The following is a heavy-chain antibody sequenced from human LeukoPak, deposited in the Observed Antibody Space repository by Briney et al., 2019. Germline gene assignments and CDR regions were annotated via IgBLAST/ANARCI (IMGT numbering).Heavy chain of an antibody. CDR3: ASSSRPASAAAVDY. D-gene: IGHD6-13*01. J-gene: IGHJ4*02. V-gene: IGHV4-34*01. Sequence: PSETLSLTCAVYGGSFSGYYWSWIRQPPGKGLEWDGEINHSGSTNYNPSLKSRVTISVDTSKNQFSLKLSSVTAADTAVYYCASSSRPASAAAVDYWGQGTRVTVSS. CDR2: INHSGST. CDR1: GGSFSGYY.